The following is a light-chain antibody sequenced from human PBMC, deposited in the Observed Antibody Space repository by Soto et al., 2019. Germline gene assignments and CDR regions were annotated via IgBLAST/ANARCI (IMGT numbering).Light chain of an antibody. CDR3: QQYGSSVFT. CDR2: GAS. V-gene: IGKV3-20*01. CDR1: QTVTTNY. Sequence: ETVLTQSPGTLSLSPGETATLSCRASQTVTTNYLAWYQQKPDQAPRLLIYGASSRATGIPDRFSGSGSGTDFTLTISILEPEDFAVYYCQQYGSSVFTFGQGTKLEIK. J-gene: IGKJ2*01.